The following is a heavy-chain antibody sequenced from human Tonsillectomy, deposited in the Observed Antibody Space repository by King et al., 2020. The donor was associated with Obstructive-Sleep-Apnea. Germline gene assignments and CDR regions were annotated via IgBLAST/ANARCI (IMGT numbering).Heavy chain of an antibody. Sequence: VQLVESGGGVVQPGRSLRLSCAASGFTFSSYGMHWVRQAPGKGLEWVAVISSDGSNEYYADSVKGRSTISRDNSKNTLSLQMSSLRAEDTAIYYCAKDEGEGYYDSSGAFDYWGQGTLVTVSS. CDR1: GFTFSSYG. D-gene: IGHD3-22*01. J-gene: IGHJ4*02. V-gene: IGHV3-30*18. CDR2: ISSDGSNE. CDR3: AKDEGEGYYDSSGAFDY.